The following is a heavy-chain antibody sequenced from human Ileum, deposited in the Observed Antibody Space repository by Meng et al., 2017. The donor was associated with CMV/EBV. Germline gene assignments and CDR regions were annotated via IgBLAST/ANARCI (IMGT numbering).Heavy chain of an antibody. Sequence: GESLKISCAASAFIVSENYMSWVRQAPGKGLEWVSVIYGGGTTYYADSVKGRFTISRDNSKNTLYFQMNSLRVDDTAVYYCARGGQQQLGWFDPWGQGTLVTVSS. D-gene: IGHD6-13*01. V-gene: IGHV3-53*01. CDR2: IYGGGTT. CDR3: ARGGQQQLGWFDP. J-gene: IGHJ5*02. CDR1: AFIVSENY.